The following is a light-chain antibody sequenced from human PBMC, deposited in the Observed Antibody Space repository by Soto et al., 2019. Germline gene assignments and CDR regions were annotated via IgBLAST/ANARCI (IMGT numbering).Light chain of an antibody. CDR1: QSVSSSY. V-gene: IGKV3-20*01. Sequence: EIVLTQSPGTLSLSPGERATLSCRASQSVSSSYLAWYQQKPGQAPRLLIYGASSRATGIPDRFSGYGSGTEFTLTNSRLEPEDFAVYFCQQYGSSLYTFGQGTRLEIK. CDR2: GAS. J-gene: IGKJ5*01. CDR3: QQYGSSLYT.